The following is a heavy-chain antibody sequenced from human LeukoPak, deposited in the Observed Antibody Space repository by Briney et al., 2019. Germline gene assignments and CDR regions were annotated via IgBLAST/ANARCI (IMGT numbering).Heavy chain of an antibody. Sequence: ASVKVSCKASGGTFSSYAISWVRQAPGQGLEWMGRIIPILGIANYAQKFQGRVTITADKSTSTAYMELSSLRSEDTAVYYCASRYYDYVWGSYRSGDYWGQGTLVTVSS. CDR3: ASRYYDYVWGSYRSGDY. V-gene: IGHV1-69*04. CDR2: IIPILGIA. J-gene: IGHJ4*02. CDR1: GGTFSSYA. D-gene: IGHD3-16*02.